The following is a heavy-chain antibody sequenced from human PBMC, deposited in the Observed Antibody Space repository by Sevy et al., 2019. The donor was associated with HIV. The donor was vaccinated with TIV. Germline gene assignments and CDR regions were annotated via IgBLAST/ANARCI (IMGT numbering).Heavy chain of an antibody. J-gene: IGHJ3*02. V-gene: IGHV1-69*06. CDR2: IIPIFGTA. CDR3: ASIYSSSWGNAFDI. CDR1: GGTFSSYA. D-gene: IGHD6-13*01. Sequence: ASVKVSCKASGGTFSSYAISWVRQAPGQGLEWMGGIIPIFGTANYAQKFQGRVTITADKSTSTAYMELSSLRSEDTAVYYCASIYSSSWGNAFDIWGQGTMVSVSS.